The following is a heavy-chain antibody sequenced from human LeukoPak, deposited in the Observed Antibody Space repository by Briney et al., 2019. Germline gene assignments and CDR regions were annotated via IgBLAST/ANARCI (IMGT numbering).Heavy chain of an antibody. CDR1: GFTFSSYG. Sequence: GGSLRLSCAASGFTFSSYGMNWVRRAPGKGLEWISYISSRSSTIYYADSVKGRFTISRDNAKNSLYLQMNSLRDEDTAVYYCARGCSGGSCFGDFDYWGQGALGTVSS. CDR3: ARGCSGGSCFGDFDY. J-gene: IGHJ4*02. V-gene: IGHV3-48*02. D-gene: IGHD2-15*01. CDR2: ISSRSSTI.